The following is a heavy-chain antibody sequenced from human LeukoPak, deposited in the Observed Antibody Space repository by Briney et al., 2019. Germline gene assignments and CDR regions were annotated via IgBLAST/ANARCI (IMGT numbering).Heavy chain of an antibody. CDR2: INPNSGGT. V-gene: IGHV1-2*02. Sequence: ASVKVSCKASGYTFTGYYMHWVRQAPGQGLEWMGWINPNSGGTNYAQKFQGRVTMTRDTSISTAYMELSRLRSDDTAVYYCARDLSLGTARLPSYWGQGTLVTVSS. D-gene: IGHD1-1*01. CDR3: ARDLSLGTARLPSY. J-gene: IGHJ4*02. CDR1: GYTFTGYY.